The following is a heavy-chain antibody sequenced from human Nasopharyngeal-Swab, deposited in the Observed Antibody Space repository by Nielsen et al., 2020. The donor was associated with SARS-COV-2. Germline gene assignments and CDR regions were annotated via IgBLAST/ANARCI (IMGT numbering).Heavy chain of an antibody. CDR1: GFTFSSYP. D-gene: IGHD3-9*01. J-gene: IGHJ4*02. CDR3: ARSYNPGGFGWLLSND. CDR2: ISYGGGDE. Sequence: GESLKISCEASGFTFSSYPMQWVRRAPGKGLEWVSVISYGGGDEHYADSVKGRFTTSRDNSKNTLYLQMNSLTVDDTAVYYCARSYNPGGFGWLLSNDWGQGTLVTVSS. V-gene: IGHV3-30*04.